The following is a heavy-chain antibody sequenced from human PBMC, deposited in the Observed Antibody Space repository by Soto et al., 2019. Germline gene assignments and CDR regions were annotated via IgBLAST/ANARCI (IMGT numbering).Heavy chain of an antibody. Sequence: SETLSLTCTVSGGSISSSSYYWGWIRQPPGKGLEWIGSIYYSGSTYYNPSLKSRVTISVDTSKNQFSLKLSSVTAADTAVYYSARHLYAREQIYYYYGLDVWGQGTTVTVSS. V-gene: IGHV4-39*01. CDR2: IYYSGST. CDR1: GGSISSSSYY. CDR3: ARHLYAREQIYYYYGLDV. D-gene: IGHD1-1*01. J-gene: IGHJ6*02.